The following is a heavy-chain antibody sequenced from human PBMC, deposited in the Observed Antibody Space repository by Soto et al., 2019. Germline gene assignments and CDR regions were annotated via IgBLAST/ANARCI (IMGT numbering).Heavy chain of an antibody. CDR3: AREPPGDLWFGEKGDY. Sequence: QVQLQESGPGLVKPSETLSLTCTVSGGSVSSGSYYWSWIRQPPGKGLEWIGYIYYSGSTNYNPSLKSRVTISVDTSKNQFSPKLSSVTAADTAVYYWAREPPGDLWFGEKGDYWGQGTLVTVSS. V-gene: IGHV4-61*01. CDR1: GGSVSSGSYY. J-gene: IGHJ4*02. CDR2: IYYSGST. D-gene: IGHD3-10*01.